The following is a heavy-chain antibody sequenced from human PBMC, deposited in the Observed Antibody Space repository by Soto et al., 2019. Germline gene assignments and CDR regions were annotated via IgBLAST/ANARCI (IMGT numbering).Heavy chain of an antibody. J-gene: IGHJ5*02. V-gene: IGHV4-34*01. CDR1: RPSLNDNY. Sequence: SETLSLTCAVNRPSLNDNYCNWLTTPPGKGLEWSGEINHSGNTNYKPSLRSRASISIEASKNQLSLNLRSVSAADTAGYYCARGRDEFDAWGQGTPVIVTS. CDR2: INHSGNT. CDR3: ARGRDEFDA.